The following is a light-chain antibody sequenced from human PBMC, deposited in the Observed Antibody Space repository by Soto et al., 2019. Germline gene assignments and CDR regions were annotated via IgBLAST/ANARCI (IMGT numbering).Light chain of an antibody. CDR2: DAS. CDR3: QQRSKWPLT. J-gene: IGKJ4*01. Sequence: EVVLTQSPGTLSLSPGERATLSCRASQSVSSFLAWYQQKPGQPPRLLIYDASNRAAGIPARFSGSGSGTDYTLTISSLEPEDFAVYYCQQRSKWPLTFGGGTKVDIK. CDR1: QSVSSF. V-gene: IGKV3-11*01.